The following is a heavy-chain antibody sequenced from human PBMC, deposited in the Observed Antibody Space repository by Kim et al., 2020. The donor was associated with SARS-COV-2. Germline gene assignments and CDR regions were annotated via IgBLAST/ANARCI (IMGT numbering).Heavy chain of an antibody. CDR1: GGSISSYY. Sequence: SETLSLTCTVSGGSISSYYWSWIRQPPGKGLEWIGYIYYSGSTNYNPSLKSRVTISVDTSKNQFSLKLSSVTAADTAVYYCARDHGPAGTNWFDPWGQGTLVTVSS. CDR2: IYYSGST. CDR3: ARDHGPAGTNWFDP. J-gene: IGHJ5*02. V-gene: IGHV4-59*01. D-gene: IGHD1-1*01.